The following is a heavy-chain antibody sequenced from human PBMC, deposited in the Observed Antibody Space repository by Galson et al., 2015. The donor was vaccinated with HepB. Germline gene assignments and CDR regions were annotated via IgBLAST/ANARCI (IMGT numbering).Heavy chain of an antibody. CDR1: GYPFTNYA. J-gene: IGHJ4*02. D-gene: IGHD5-18*01. Sequence: SVKVSCKASGYPFTNYAIHWVRQAPGQRLEWMGWIITANGKTKYSQDFQSRVTFTRDTSASTAYMEVRSLRSEDTAVFYCARDLAYSYGYGYAFDYWGQGTLLTVS. CDR2: IITANGKT. CDR3: ARDLAYSYGYGYAFDY. V-gene: IGHV1-3*04.